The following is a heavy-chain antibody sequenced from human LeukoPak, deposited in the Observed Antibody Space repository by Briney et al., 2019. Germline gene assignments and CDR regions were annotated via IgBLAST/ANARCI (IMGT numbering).Heavy chain of an antibody. D-gene: IGHD1-26*01. CDR1: GFTFSSYA. CDR2: ISGSGGST. J-gene: IGHJ5*02. Sequence: GGSLRLSCAASGFTFSSYAMSCVRQAPGKGLVWVSAISGSGGSTYYADSVKGRFTISRDNSKNTLYLQMNSLRAEDTAVYYCAKDGGSYYDWFDPWGQGTLVTVSS. V-gene: IGHV3-23*01. CDR3: AKDGGSYYDWFDP.